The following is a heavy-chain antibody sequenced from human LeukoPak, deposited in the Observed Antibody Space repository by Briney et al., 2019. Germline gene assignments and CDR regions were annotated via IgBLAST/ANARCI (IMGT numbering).Heavy chain of an antibody. CDR3: ARSVTGGNGDYMDV. CDR2: INHSGST. CDR1: GGSFSGYY. J-gene: IGHJ6*03. D-gene: IGHD4-17*01. Sequence: SETLSLTCAVYGGSFSGYYWSWIRQPPGKGLEWIGEINHSGSTNYNTSLKSRVTISVDTSKNQFSLKLSSVTAADTAVYYCARSVTGGNGDYMDVWGKGTTVTVSS. V-gene: IGHV4-34*01.